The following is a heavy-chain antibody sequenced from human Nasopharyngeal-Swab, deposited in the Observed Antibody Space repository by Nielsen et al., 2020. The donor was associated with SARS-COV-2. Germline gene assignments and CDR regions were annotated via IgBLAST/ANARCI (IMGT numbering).Heavy chain of an antibody. V-gene: IGHV4-4*02. D-gene: IGHD3-3*01. Sequence: SETLSLTCAVSGASFRSSDWWAWVRQSPAEGLQWIGEINRGGRTHYSPSLKSRVSISIDKSNNQFSLQLTSVTAADTAVYYCARAPLNLFGVGTLIRGFDVWGQGAPVNVSS. CDR3: ARAPLNLFGVGTLIRGFDV. CDR2: INRGGRT. CDR1: GASFRSSDW. J-gene: IGHJ3*01.